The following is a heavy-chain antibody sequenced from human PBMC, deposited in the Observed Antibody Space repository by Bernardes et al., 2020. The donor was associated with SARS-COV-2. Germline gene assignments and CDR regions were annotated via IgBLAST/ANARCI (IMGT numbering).Heavy chain of an antibody. V-gene: IGHV1-18*04. D-gene: IGHD3-22*01. CDR1: GYTFSTYG. Sequence: ASVKVSCKTSGYTFSTYGISWVRQAPGQGLEWMGWISARTGDTTYARKFEGRVTVTIDKSADTAYMELRSLRSDDTAVYFCARDQVTYDYGSSGYFFHYWGHGTLVTVSS. J-gene: IGHJ4*01. CDR2: ISARTGDT. CDR3: ARDQVTYDYGSSGYFFHY.